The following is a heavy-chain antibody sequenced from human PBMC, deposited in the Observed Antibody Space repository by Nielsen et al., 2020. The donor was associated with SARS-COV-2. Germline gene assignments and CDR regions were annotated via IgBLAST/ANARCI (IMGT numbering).Heavy chain of an antibody. Sequence: GGSLRLSCAASGFTFRDYDMHWVRQSTGKGLEWVSGIGSTGETHYAGSVKGRFTISRENAKKSLSLQMNSLRAGDTAVYYCARKARVGAYVSSWYYFDFWGQGTLVAVSS. CDR2: IGSTGET. J-gene: IGHJ4*02. V-gene: IGHV3-13*04. CDR1: GFTFRDYD. CDR3: ARKARVGAYVSSWYYFDF. D-gene: IGHD6-13*01.